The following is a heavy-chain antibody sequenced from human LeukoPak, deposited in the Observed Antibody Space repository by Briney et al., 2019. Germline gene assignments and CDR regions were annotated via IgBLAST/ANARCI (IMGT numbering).Heavy chain of an antibody. CDR3: AKSSPDADYFDY. V-gene: IGHV4-39*01. J-gene: IGHJ4*02. CDR1: GGSISRSSYH. CDR2: ISYSGST. Sequence: SETLSLTCTVSGGSISRSSYHWGSIRQPPGKGLEWIGTISYSGSTYYNPSLKSRVTISVDTSKNQFSLKLSSVTAADTAVYYCAKSSPDADYFDYWGQGTLVTVSS. D-gene: IGHD1-14*01.